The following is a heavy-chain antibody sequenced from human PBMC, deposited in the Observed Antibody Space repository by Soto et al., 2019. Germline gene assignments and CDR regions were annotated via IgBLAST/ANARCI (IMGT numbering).Heavy chain of an antibody. D-gene: IGHD5-12*01. CDR3: ARDSGYVTSDAFDL. CDR1: GDSIRGDY. J-gene: IGHJ3*01. V-gene: IGHV4-59*01. Sequence: SETLSLTCTASGDSIRGDYWSWIRQPPGKRLERIAYISYSGTTNYNPSLKSRVTISLDTSNNQLSLKMTSVTAAVTAMYYCARDSGYVTSDAFDLWGPGTMVTVSS. CDR2: ISYSGTT.